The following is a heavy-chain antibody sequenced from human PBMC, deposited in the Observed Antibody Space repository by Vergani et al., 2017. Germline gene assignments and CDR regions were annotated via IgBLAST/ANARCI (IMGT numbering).Heavy chain of an antibody. Sequence: QVQLQESGPGLVKPSETLSLTCAVSGYSISSGYYWGWIRQPPGKGLEWIGSISSSGSPFYNPTLKSRLAFSVDTSKNLFSLRLKSVTATDTGMYYCARPVVPSAIADGYHVWGQGTMVTVS. D-gene: IGHD6-13*01. CDR3: ARPVVPSAIADGYHV. J-gene: IGHJ3*01. CDR2: ISSSGSP. V-gene: IGHV4-38-2*01. CDR1: GYSISSGYY.